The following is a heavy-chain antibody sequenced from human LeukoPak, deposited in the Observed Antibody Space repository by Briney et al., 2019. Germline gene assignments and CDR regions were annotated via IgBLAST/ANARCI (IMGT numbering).Heavy chain of an antibody. V-gene: IGHV3-74*01. CDR3: ARGVVSVWYDSSGYLT. CDR2: INSDGSST. J-gene: IGHJ4*02. CDR1: GFTFSSYW. Sequence: GGSLRLSCAASGFTFSSYWMHWVRQAPGKGLVWVSRINSDGSSTSYADSVKGRFTISRDNAKNTLYLQMNSLRAEDTAVYYCARGVVSVWYDSSGYLTWGQGTLVTVSS. D-gene: IGHD3-22*01.